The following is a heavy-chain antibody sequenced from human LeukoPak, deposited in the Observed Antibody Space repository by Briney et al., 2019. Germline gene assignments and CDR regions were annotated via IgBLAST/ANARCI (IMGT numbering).Heavy chain of an antibody. CDR3: ARDSCSSTSCYTVYGMDV. Sequence: PGGSLRLSCAASGXTFSSYAMHWVRQAPGKGQEWVAVISYDGSNKYYADSVKGRFTISRDNSKNTLYLQMNSLRAEDTAVYYCARDSCSSTSCYTVYGMDVWGQGTTVTVSS. J-gene: IGHJ6*02. D-gene: IGHD2-2*02. CDR1: GXTFSSYA. CDR2: ISYDGSNK. V-gene: IGHV3-30-3*01.